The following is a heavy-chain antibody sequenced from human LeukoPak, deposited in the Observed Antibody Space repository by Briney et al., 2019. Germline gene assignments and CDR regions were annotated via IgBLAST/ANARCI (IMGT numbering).Heavy chain of an antibody. Sequence: GGSLRLSCAASGFTFSSYTMNWVRQAPGKGLEWVSSISSRSTYIFYADSVKGRFTISGDNAKNSLFLQMNSLSAEDTAVYYCARDTVGTWGQGTLVTVSS. CDR3: ARDTVGT. CDR2: ISSRSTYI. J-gene: IGHJ5*02. CDR1: GFTFSSYT. V-gene: IGHV3-21*01.